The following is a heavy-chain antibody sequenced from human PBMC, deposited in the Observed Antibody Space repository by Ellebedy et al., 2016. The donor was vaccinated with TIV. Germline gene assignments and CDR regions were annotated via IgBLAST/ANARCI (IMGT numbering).Heavy chain of an antibody. V-gene: IGHV3-30-3*01. CDR1: GFSFSSYA. J-gene: IGHJ3*02. CDR2: ISYDGSNK. Sequence: GGSLRLSCAASGFSFSSYAFHWVRQSPGTGLEWVAIISYDGSNKYYADSVKGRFTISRDNSKNTLYLQMNSLRAEDTAVYYCAREHSGSYYLTHAFDIWGQGTMVTVSS. CDR3: AREHSGSYYLTHAFDI. D-gene: IGHD1-26*01.